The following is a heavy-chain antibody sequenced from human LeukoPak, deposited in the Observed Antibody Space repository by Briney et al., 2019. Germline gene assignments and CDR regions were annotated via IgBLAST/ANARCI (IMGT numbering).Heavy chain of an antibody. CDR1: GYSFSAYY. CDR3: ARKKVEVVATYDY. J-gene: IGHJ4*02. V-gene: IGHV1-2*02. CDR2: MNPHSGAP. D-gene: IGHD5-12*01. Sequence: GASVKVSCRASGYSFSAYYVHWVRQAPGQGLEWMGWMNPHSGAPTYAQKFNGRVTMTRDTSSSTDYMELSSLTSDDTAVYYCARKKVEVVATYDYWGQGTLITVSS.